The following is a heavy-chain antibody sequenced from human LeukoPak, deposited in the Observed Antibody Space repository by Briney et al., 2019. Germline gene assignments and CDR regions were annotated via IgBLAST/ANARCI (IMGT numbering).Heavy chain of an antibody. V-gene: IGHV4-34*01. Sequence: WESLSLTCAVYGGSSNGYYWSWVRQPPGKGLEWIGEINRSGSNKYNPSSKSRVTISFDTSKNLFSLKLWSMSAAVTAVYYCARGLDSGHDRALAYWGQGTLVTVSS. CDR1: GGSSNGYY. CDR2: INRSGSN. D-gene: IGHD5-12*01. J-gene: IGHJ4*02. CDR3: ARGLDSGHDRALAY.